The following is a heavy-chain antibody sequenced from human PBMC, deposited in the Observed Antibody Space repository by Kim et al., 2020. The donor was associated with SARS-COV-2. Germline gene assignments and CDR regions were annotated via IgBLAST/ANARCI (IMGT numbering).Heavy chain of an antibody. D-gene: IGHD2-21*02. CDR2: ISSSSSYI. V-gene: IGHV3-21*01. CDR3: ARVAAYGGGDCLNWFDL. J-gene: IGHJ5*02. Sequence: GGSLRLSCAASGFTFSSYSMNWVRQAPGKGLEWVSSISSSSSYIYYADSVKGRFTISRDNAKNSLYLQMNSLRAEDTAVYYCARVAAYGGGDCLNWFDLWGQGTLVTVSS. CDR1: GFTFSSYS.